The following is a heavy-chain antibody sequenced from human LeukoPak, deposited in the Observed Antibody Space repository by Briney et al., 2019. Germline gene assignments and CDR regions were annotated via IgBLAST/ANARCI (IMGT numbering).Heavy chain of an antibody. Sequence: ASVKVSCKASGYTFTADYYIHWVRQAPGQGLEWMGWINPNSGGTNYVQKFQGRVTMTRDTSISTAYMELSRLRSDDTAVYYCARVIADIVATRNDYWGQGTLVTVSS. V-gene: IGHV1-2*02. CDR1: GYTFTADYY. D-gene: IGHD5-12*01. J-gene: IGHJ4*02. CDR2: INPNSGGT. CDR3: ARVIADIVATRNDY.